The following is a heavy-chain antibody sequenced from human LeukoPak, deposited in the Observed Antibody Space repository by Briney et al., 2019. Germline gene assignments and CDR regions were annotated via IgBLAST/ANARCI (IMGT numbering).Heavy chain of an antibody. CDR2: IYYSGST. J-gene: IGHJ4*02. D-gene: IGHD6-19*01. CDR3: ARIAVWGPTAQPYFDY. Sequence: PSQTLSLTCTVSGGSISSGGYYWSWIRQHPGKGLEWIGYIYYSGSTYYNPSLKSRVTISVDTSKNQFSLKLSSVTAADTAVYYCARIAVWGPTAQPYFDYWGQGTLVTVSS. V-gene: IGHV4-31*03. CDR1: GGSISSGGYY.